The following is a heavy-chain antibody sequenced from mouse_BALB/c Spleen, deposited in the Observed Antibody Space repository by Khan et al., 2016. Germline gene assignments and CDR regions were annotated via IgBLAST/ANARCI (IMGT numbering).Heavy chain of an antibody. CDR1: GYSFTGYN. D-gene: IGHD2-14*01. Sequence: VQLQQSGPELGKPGASVKISCKASGYSFTGYNMYWVKQSHRKSLEWIGYIDPYNGGTSYNQKSKGKATLTVDKSSSTAYMHLNSLTSEDSAIYDCARGEVRQGAWFAYWGQGTLVTVSA. J-gene: IGHJ3*01. CDR3: ARGEVRQGAWFAY. CDR2: IDPYNGGT. V-gene: IGHV1S135*01.